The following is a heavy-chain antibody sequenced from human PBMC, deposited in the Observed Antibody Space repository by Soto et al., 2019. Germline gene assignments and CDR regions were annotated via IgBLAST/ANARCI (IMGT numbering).Heavy chain of an antibody. CDR3: AREGKSPSSSPIDP. CDR2: ISYDGSNK. D-gene: IGHD6-13*01. J-gene: IGHJ5*02. Sequence: LRLSCAASGFTFSSYAMHWVRQAPGKGLEWVAVISYDGSNKYYADSVKGRFTISRDNSKNTLYLQMNSLRAEDTAVYYCAREGKSPSSSPIDPWGQGTLVTVSS. CDR1: GFTFSSYA. V-gene: IGHV3-30-3*01.